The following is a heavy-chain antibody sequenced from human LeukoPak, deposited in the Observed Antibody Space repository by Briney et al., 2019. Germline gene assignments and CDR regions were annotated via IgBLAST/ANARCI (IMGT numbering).Heavy chain of an antibody. Sequence: PSETLSLTCAVYGGSFSGYYWSWIRQPPGKGLEWIGEINHSGSTNYNPSLKSRVTISVDTSKNQFSLKLSSVTAADTAVYYCARKNRQYSSSWYIWFDPWGQGTLATVSS. D-gene: IGHD6-13*01. V-gene: IGHV4-34*01. CDR3: ARKNRQYSSSWYIWFDP. CDR2: INHSGST. J-gene: IGHJ5*02. CDR1: GGSFSGYY.